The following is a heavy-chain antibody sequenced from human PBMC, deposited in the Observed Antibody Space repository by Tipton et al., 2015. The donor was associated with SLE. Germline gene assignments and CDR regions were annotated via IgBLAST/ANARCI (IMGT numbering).Heavy chain of an antibody. CDR2: IYYSGST. Sequence: LRLSCTVSGGSISSSSYYWDWIRQPPEKGLEWIGSIYYSGSTYYNPSVKSRVTISVDTSTNQFSLKLTSVTAADTAVYYCAGYSSGWYRAIDYWGQGTLVTVSS. CDR1: GGSISSSSYY. CDR3: AGYSSGWYRAIDY. V-gene: IGHV4-39*01. D-gene: IGHD6-19*01. J-gene: IGHJ4*02.